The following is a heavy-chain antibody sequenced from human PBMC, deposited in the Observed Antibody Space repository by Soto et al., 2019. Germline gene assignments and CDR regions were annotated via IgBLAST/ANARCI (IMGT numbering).Heavy chain of an antibody. CDR3: ASIWGTLGITFGGVIPRPDY. CDR1: GGSISSSSYY. D-gene: IGHD3-16*02. J-gene: IGHJ4*02. Sequence: SETLSLTCTVSGGSISSSSYYWGWIRQPPGKGLEWIGSIYYSGSTYYNPSLKSRVTISVDTSKTQFSLKLGSGTAADTAVYYCASIWGTLGITFGGVIPRPDYWGQGTLVTVSS. V-gene: IGHV4-39*01. CDR2: IYYSGST.